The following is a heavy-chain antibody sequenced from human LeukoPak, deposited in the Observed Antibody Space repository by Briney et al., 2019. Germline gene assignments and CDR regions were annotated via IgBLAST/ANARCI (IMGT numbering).Heavy chain of an antibody. V-gene: IGHV3-48*03. CDR1: GFTFSSYE. CDR2: ISGSGSTI. D-gene: IGHD2-2*01. CDR3: SLYCSSTSCSDY. Sequence: GGSLRLSCAASGFTFSSYEMNWVRQAPGKGLEWVSYISGSGSTIYYADSVMGRFTISRDNAKNSLYLQMNSPRAEDTAVYYCSLYCSSTSCSDYWGQGTLVTVSS. J-gene: IGHJ4*02.